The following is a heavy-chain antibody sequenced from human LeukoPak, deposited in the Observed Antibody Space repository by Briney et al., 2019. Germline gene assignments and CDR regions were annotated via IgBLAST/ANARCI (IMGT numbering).Heavy chain of an antibody. V-gene: IGHV4-30-2*01. CDR2: IYHSGST. J-gene: IGHJ4*02. CDR1: GGSISSGGYY. Sequence: PSETLSLTCTVSGGSISSGGYYWSWIRQPPGKGLEWIGYIYHSGSTYYNPSLKSRVTISVDRSKNQFSLKLSSVTAADTAMYYCARQYQDYFDYWGQGTLVTVSS. D-gene: IGHD2-2*01. CDR3: ARQYQDYFDY.